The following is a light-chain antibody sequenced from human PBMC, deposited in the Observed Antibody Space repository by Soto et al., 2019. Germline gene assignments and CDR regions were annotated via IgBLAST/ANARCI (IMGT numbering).Light chain of an antibody. CDR1: QSISTY. Sequence: DIQMTQSPSSLSASVGDRVTTTCRASQSISTYLHWYQQKPGKAPNLLIYAASTLQSGVPSRFSGSGSGTDFTLTISSLQPEDVATYFCQHGYSTPRTVGGGTKVDIK. V-gene: IGKV1-39*01. CDR3: QHGYSTPRT. CDR2: AAS. J-gene: IGKJ4*01.